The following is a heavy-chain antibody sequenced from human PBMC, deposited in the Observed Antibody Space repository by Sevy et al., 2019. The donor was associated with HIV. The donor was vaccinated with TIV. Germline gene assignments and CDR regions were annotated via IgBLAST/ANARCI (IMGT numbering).Heavy chain of an antibody. V-gene: IGHV3-7*01. CDR1: GFTFSTYW. Sequence: GALRLSCTASGFTFSTYWMTWVRQAPGKGLEWVANIKQDGSEKYYVDSVKGRFTISRDNAKNSLYLQMNSLRAEDTAVYYCARDWGSVHWGQGTLVTVSS. J-gene: IGHJ4*02. D-gene: IGHD3-16*01. CDR3: ARDWGSVH. CDR2: IKQDGSEK.